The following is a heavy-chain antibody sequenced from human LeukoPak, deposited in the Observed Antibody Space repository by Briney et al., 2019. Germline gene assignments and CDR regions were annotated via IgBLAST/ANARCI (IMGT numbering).Heavy chain of an antibody. CDR3: AREIAKERLALFDD. CDR2: ISYDGSNK. J-gene: IGHJ4*02. D-gene: IGHD6-25*01. V-gene: IGHV3-30-3*01. Sequence: PGGSLRLSCAASGFTFSSYAMHWVRQAPGKGLEWVAVISYDGSNKYYAESVKGRFTISRDKSKNPLYLQMNSLRAEDTAVYYCAREIAKERLALFDDWGQGTLVTVSS. CDR1: GFTFSSYA.